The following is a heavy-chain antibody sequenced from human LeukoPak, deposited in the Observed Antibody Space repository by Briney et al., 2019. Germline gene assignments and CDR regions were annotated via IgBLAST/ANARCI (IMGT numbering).Heavy chain of an antibody. CDR1: GFTFSSCG. CDR3: AKEAIYCSGGSCYSSGLDY. J-gene: IGHJ4*02. Sequence: PGGSLRLSCAASGFTFSSCGMHWVRQAPGKGLEWVAVISYDGSNKYYADSVKGRFTISRDNSKNTLYLQMNSLRAEDTAVYYCAKEAIYCSGGSCYSSGLDYWGQGTLVTVSS. D-gene: IGHD2-15*01. V-gene: IGHV3-30*18. CDR2: ISYDGSNK.